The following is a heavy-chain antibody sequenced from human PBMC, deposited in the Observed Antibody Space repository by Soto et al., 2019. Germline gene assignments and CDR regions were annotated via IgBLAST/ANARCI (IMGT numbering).Heavy chain of an antibody. CDR1: GFLFSSLD. J-gene: IGHJ6*02. CDR3: VKFNAAIYYYGLDV. Sequence: EAQLVESGGGVVQPGGSLRLSCAASGFLFSSLDMSWVRQAPGKGLEWVSYVSKTSSTIYYSDSVRGRFTISRENAKNALYLDMTSLRAEDSAVYFCVKFNAAIYYYGLDVWGQGTTVTVSS. D-gene: IGHD2-2*01. CDR2: VSKTSSTI. V-gene: IGHV3-48*01.